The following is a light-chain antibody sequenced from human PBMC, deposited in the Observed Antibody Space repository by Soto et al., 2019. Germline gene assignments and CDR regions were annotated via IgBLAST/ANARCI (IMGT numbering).Light chain of an antibody. CDR1: QSVSTY. CDR3: QQYGSSPQGFLFT. Sequence: EIVLTQSPATLSLSPGERATLSCRASQSVSTYLAWYQQKPGQAPRLLIYDASNRAAGIPARFSGSGSGTDFTLTISSLEPEDFAVYYCQQYGSSPQGFLFTFGPGTKVDIK. J-gene: IGKJ3*01. CDR2: DAS. V-gene: IGKV3-11*01.